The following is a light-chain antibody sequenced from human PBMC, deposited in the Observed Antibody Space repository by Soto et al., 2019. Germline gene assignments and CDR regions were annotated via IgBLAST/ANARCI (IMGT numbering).Light chain of an antibody. V-gene: IGLV4-69*01. CDR3: QTWGTGIRV. J-gene: IGLJ3*02. CDR2: VNSDGSH. Sequence: QSVLTQSPSASASLGASVKLTCTLSSGHSTNAIAWHQQQPEKGPRYLMEVNSDGSHRKGDGIPDRFSGSSSGAERYLTISSLQSEDEADYYCQTWGTGIRVFGGGTKVTVL. CDR1: SGHSTNA.